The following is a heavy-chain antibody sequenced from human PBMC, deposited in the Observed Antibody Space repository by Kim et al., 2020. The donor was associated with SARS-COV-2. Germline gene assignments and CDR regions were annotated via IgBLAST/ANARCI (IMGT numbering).Heavy chain of an antibody. CDR3: ASAQNYDILTGYYNFDY. J-gene: IGHJ4*02. Sequence: SETLSLTCTVSGGSISSSSYYWGWIRQPPGKGLEWIGSIYYSGSTYYNPSLKSRVTISVDTSKNQFSLKLSSVTAADTAVYYCASAQNYDILTGYYNFDYWGQGTLVTVSS. V-gene: IGHV4-39*01. D-gene: IGHD3-9*01. CDR2: IYYSGST. CDR1: GGSISSSSYY.